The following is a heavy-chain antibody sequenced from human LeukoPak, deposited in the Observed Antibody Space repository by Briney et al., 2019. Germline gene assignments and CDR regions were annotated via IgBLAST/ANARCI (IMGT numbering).Heavy chain of an antibody. D-gene: IGHD2-8*01. CDR2: FDPEDGET. Sequence: ASVKVSCKVSGYTLTELSMHWVRQAPGKGLEWMGGFDPEDGETIYAQKFQGRVTMTEDTSTDTAYMELSSLRSEDTAVYYCATTTVGVYFFDYRGQGTLVTVSS. CDR1: GYTLTELS. CDR3: ATTTVGVYFFDY. V-gene: IGHV1-24*01. J-gene: IGHJ4*02.